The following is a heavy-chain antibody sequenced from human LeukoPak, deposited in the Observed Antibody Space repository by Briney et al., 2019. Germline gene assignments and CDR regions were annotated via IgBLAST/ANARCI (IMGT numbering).Heavy chain of an antibody. V-gene: IGHV3-30*02. CDR2: IRYDGSNK. CDR1: GFTFSSYG. J-gene: IGHJ4*02. Sequence: GGSLRLSCAASGFTFSSYGMHWVRQAPGKGLEWVAFIRYDGSNKYYADPVKGRFTISRDNSKNTLYLQMNSLRAEDTAVYYCAKAHGIPLWLRYFDYWGQGTLVTVSS. D-gene: IGHD3-10*01. CDR3: AKAHGIPLWLRYFDY.